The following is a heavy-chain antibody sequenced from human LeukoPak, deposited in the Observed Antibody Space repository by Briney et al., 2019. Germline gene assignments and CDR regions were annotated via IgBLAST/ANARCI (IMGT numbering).Heavy chain of an antibody. V-gene: IGHV3-23*01. D-gene: IGHD4-17*01. CDR3: ARASTTVPNLLDY. CDR1: GFTFSNYA. Sequence: PGGSLRLSCAASGFTFSNYAMSWVRPAPGKGVEWVSAIGGSGDRTYYADSVKGRFTISRDNARHTLYLQMNSLRAEDTAVYYCARASTTVPNLLDYWGQGTLVTVSS. CDR2: IGGSGDRT. J-gene: IGHJ4*02.